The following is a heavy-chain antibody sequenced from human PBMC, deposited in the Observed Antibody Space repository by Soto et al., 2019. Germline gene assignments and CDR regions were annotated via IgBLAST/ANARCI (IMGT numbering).Heavy chain of an antibody. D-gene: IGHD3-22*01. Sequence: GGSLRLSCAASGLSFSTYGMHWVRQAPGKGLEWVAVISYHGSNKYYADSVKGRFTISRDNSKNTLYLQMDSLRTEDTAVYYCAKEVFDYSHISGSRCYFDYWGRGT. CDR3: AKEVFDYSHISGSRCYFDY. CDR1: GLSFSTYG. J-gene: IGHJ4*02. V-gene: IGHV3-30*18. CDR2: ISYHGSNK.